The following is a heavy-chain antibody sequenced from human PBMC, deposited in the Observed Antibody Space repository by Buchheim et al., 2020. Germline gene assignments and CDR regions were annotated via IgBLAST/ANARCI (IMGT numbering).Heavy chain of an antibody. CDR3: ARGEHGVYYFDY. V-gene: IGHV3-30*04. D-gene: IGHD1/OR15-1a*01. CDR1: GFTFSSYA. Sequence: QVQLVESGGGVVQPGRSLRLSCAASGFTFSSYAMHWVRQAPGKGLEWVAVISYDGSNKYYADSVKGRFTYSRDNSKKTLYLQMNSLRAEDTAVYYCARGEHGVYYFDYWGQGTL. J-gene: IGHJ4*02. CDR2: ISYDGSNK.